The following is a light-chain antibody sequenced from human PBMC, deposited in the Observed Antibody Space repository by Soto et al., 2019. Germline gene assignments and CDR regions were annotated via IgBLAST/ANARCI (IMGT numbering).Light chain of an antibody. CDR3: QVYGPSPPIT. J-gene: IGKJ5*01. V-gene: IGKV3-20*01. CDR2: GVS. CDR1: QSVIGRQ. Sequence: EIVLTQSPGTLSLSPGERATLSCRASQSVIGRQLAWYQHKPGQAPRLLMFGVSNRATGIPDRFTGSGSGTDFTLTISRLEPEDFAVYYCQVYGPSPPITFGQGTRLET.